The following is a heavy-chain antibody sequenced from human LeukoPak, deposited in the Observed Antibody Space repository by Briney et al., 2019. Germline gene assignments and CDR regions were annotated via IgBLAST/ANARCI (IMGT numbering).Heavy chain of an antibody. Sequence: GGSLRLSCAASGFTFNRNAISWVRQAPGKGLEWVSAISNDGGGTNYADFVKGRFTISRDNSKNTLFLQMNSLRAEDTALYYCAKGSSGYFVDLWGQGTLVTVSS. D-gene: IGHD3-22*01. CDR3: AKGSSGYFVDL. J-gene: IGHJ5*02. CDR2: ISNDGGGT. CDR1: GFTFNRNA. V-gene: IGHV3-23*01.